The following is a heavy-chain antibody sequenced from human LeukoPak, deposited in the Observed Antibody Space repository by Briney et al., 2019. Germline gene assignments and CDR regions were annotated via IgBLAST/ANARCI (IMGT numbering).Heavy chain of an antibody. CDR1: GLPVKSNY. CDR2: IYSGGST. V-gene: IGHV3-53*01. D-gene: IGHD3-22*01. J-gene: IGHJ3*01. Sequence: PGGSLRLSCAASGLPVKSNYMSWVREAPGKGLEWGSVIYSGGSTYFADSVTGRFTISRDNSKNTLYLQMNSLRAGDTAVYYYARVADYYDSSGYPDAFDLWGQGTMVTVSS. CDR3: ARVADYYDSSGYPDAFDL.